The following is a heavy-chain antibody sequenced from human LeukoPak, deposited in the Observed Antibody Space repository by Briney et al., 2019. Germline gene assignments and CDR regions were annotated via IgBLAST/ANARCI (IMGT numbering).Heavy chain of an antibody. V-gene: IGHV4-30-4*01. CDR1: GGSIRSYY. CDR3: ARGYSGYPNDY. Sequence: SESLSLTCTASGGSIRSYYWSWIRQPPGKGLEWIGYIYYSGSTYYNPSLKSRVTISVDTSKNQFSLKLSSVTAADTAVYYCARGYSGYPNDYWGQGTLVTVSS. CDR2: IYYSGST. J-gene: IGHJ4*02. D-gene: IGHD5-12*01.